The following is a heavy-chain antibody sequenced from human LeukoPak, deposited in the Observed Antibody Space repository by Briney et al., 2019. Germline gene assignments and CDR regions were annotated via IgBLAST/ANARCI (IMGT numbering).Heavy chain of an antibody. V-gene: IGHV1-46*01. CDR1: GYTFTSYY. CDR2: INPSGGST. Sequence: GASVKVSCKASGYTFTSYYMHWVRQAPGQGLEWMGIINPSGGSTSYAQKFQGRVTMTRDTSTSTVYMELSSLRSEDTAVYYCARETWSGSNDGTSDFDYWGQGTLVTVSS. J-gene: IGHJ4*02. CDR3: ARETWSGSNDGTSDFDY. D-gene: IGHD1-26*01.